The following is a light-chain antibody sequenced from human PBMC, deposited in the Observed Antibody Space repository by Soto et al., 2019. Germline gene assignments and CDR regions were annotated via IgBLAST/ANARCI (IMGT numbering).Light chain of an antibody. CDR1: SSDVGTYTY. CDR3: CSYAGSNTLL. J-gene: IGLJ2*01. Sequence: QSVLTQPRSVSGCPGQSVTISCTGTSSDVGTYTYVSWYQQHPGKAPKVIIYDVTKRPSGVPDRFSGSKSDNTASLSISGLQAEDEADYYCCSYAGSNTLLFGGGTKLTVL. CDR2: DVT. V-gene: IGLV2-11*01.